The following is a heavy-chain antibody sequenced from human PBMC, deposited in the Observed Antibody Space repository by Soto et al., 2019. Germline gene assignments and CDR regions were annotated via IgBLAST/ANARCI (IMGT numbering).Heavy chain of an antibody. D-gene: IGHD5-12*01. J-gene: IGHJ4*02. CDR1: GGSISSGDYY. V-gene: IGHV4-30-4*01. Sequence: TLSLTCTVSGGSISSGDYYWSWIRQPPGKGLEWIGYIYYSGSTYYNPSLKSRVTISVDTSKNQFSLKLSSVTAADTAVYYCAREGKGDGYNHFDYWGQGTLVTVSS. CDR2: IYYSGST. CDR3: AREGKGDGYNHFDY.